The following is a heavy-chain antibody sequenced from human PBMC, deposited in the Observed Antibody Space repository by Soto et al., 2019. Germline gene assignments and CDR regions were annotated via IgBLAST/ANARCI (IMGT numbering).Heavy chain of an antibody. J-gene: IGHJ4*02. CDR3: ARAWGRVFDY. CDR2: IYHSGST. D-gene: IGHD2-15*01. CDR1: GGSISSGGYS. V-gene: IGHV4-30-2*01. Sequence: PSETLSLTCAVSGGSISSGGYSWSWIRQPPGKGLEWIGYIYHSGSTYYNPSLKSRVTISVDRSKNQFSLKLSSVTAADTAVYYCARAWGRVFDYWGQGTLVTVSS.